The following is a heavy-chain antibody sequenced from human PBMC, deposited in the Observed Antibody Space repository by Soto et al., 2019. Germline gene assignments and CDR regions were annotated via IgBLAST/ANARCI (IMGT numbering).Heavy chain of an antibody. V-gene: IGHV4-59*08. CDR1: GGSISSYY. CDR2: IYYSGST. D-gene: IGHD2-15*01. J-gene: IGHJ4*02. CDR3: ARIIYGGYFDY. Sequence: SETLSLTCTVSGGSISSYYWSWIRQPPGKGLEWIGYIYYSGSTNYNPSLKSRVTISVDTSKNQFSLKLSSVTAADTAVYYCARIIYGGYFDYWGQGTLVTVSS.